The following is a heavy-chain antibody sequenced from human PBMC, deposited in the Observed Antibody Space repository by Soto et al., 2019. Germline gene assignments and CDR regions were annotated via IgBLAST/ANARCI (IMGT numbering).Heavy chain of an antibody. CDR2: IYYSGST. V-gene: IGHV4-39*01. J-gene: IGHJ4*02. Sequence: QLQLQESGPGLVKPSETLSLTCTVSGGSISSSSYYWGWIRQPPGKGLEWIGSIYYSGSTYYNPSLKSRVTISVDTSKNQFSLKLSSVTAADTAVYYCARTYYDFWSGYALTLSFDYWGQGTLVTGSS. CDR3: ARTYYDFWSGYALTLSFDY. CDR1: GGSISSSSYY. D-gene: IGHD3-3*01.